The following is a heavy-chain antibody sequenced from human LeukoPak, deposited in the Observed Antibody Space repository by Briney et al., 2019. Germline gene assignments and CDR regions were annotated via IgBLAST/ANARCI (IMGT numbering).Heavy chain of an antibody. CDR3: ARGGGYYYDSSGHFDY. J-gene: IGHJ4*02. CDR1: GYTFTSYD. V-gene: IGHV1-8*01. Sequence: ASVKVSCKASGYTFTSYDINWVRQATGQGLEWMGWMNPNSGNTGYAQKFQGRVTMTRNTSISTAYMELSSLRSEDTAVYYCARGGGYYYDSSGHFDYWGQGTLVAVSS. D-gene: IGHD3-22*01. CDR2: MNPNSGNT.